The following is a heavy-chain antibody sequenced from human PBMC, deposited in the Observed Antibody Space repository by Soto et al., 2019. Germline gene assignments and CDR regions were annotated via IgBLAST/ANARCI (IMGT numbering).Heavy chain of an antibody. CDR1: GGSISSYY. CDR3: ARDRSYSSSWSQVDYFDY. V-gene: IGHV4-59*01. D-gene: IGHD6-13*01. CDR2: IYYSGST. J-gene: IGHJ4*02. Sequence: KSSETLSLTCTVSGGSISSYYWSWIRQPPGKGLEWIGYIYYSGSTNYNPSLKSRVTISVDTSKNQFSLKLSSVTAADTAVYYCARDRSYSSSWSQVDYFDYWGQGTLVTVSS.